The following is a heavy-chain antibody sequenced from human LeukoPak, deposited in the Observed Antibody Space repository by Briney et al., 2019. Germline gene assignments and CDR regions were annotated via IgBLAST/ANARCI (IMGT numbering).Heavy chain of an antibody. CDR3: ARTRSQAISAQYFDY. Sequence: SETLSLTCTVPGGSVSSYSWSWIRQPPGKGLEWIGYFYYSGSTNYNPSLKSRVTISVDTSKSQFSLNLTSVTATDTAVYYCARTRSQAISAQYFDYWGQGTLVTVSS. V-gene: IGHV4-59*08. D-gene: IGHD2-2*02. CDR1: GGSVSSYS. J-gene: IGHJ4*02. CDR2: FYYSGST.